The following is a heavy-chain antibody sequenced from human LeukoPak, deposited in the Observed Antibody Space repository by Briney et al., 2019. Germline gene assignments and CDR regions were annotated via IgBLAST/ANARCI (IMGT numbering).Heavy chain of an antibody. J-gene: IGHJ4*02. Sequence: GGSLRLSCAASGFIFSDYFMSWIRQAPGKGRKGVSYISTHSTYTHYADSVRGRFTISRDNAKNSPYLQMNSLRAEDAAVYYCATYYYASGSSDWGQGTLVTVSS. CDR1: GFIFSDYF. D-gene: IGHD3-10*01. CDR2: ISTHSTYT. V-gene: IGHV3-11*03. CDR3: ATYYYASGSSD.